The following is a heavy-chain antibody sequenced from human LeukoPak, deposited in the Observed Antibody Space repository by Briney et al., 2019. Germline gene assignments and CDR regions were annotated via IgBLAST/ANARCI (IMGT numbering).Heavy chain of an antibody. J-gene: IGHJ4*02. Sequence: GGSLRLSCAASGFTFSSYAMSWVRQAPGKGLEWVSAISGSGGSTYYADSVKGRFTISRDNSKNTLYLQMNSLRAEDTAVYYCAKTSDSSGYHPSRVRWGQGTLVTVSS. D-gene: IGHD3-22*01. V-gene: IGHV3-23*01. CDR3: AKTSDSSGYHPSRVR. CDR2: ISGSGGST. CDR1: GFTFSSYA.